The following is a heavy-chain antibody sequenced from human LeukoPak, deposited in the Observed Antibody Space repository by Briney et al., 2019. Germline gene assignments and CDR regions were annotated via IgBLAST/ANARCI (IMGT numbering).Heavy chain of an antibody. J-gene: IGHJ4*02. CDR2: INHSGST. V-gene: IGHV4-34*01. CDR1: GGSFSGYY. D-gene: IGHD3-10*01. Sequence: SETLSLTCAVYGGSFSGYYWSWIRQPPGKGLEWIGEINHSGSTNYNPSLKSRVTISVDTSKNQFSLKLSSVTAAETAVYYCARPEDYYGSGSYNYWGKGTLVTVSS. CDR3: ARPEDYYGSGSYNY.